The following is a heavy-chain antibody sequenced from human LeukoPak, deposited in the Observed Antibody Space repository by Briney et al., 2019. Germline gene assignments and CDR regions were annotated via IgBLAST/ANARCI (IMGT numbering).Heavy chain of an antibody. J-gene: IGHJ6*03. Sequence: GGSLRLSCAASGFTFSSYWMSWVRQAPGKGLEWVANIKEDGSEKYYVDSVKGRFTISRDNAKNSLYLQMNSLRAEDTAVYYCARGYCSSTSCPYYYHMDVWGKGTTVTVSS. CDR3: ARGYCSSTSCPYYYHMDV. CDR1: GFTFSSYW. V-gene: IGHV3-7*01. CDR2: IKEDGSEK. D-gene: IGHD2-2*01.